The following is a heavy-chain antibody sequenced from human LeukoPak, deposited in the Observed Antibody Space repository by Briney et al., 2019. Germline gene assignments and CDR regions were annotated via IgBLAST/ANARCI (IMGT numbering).Heavy chain of an antibody. CDR2: INPSGGST. Sequence: ASVKVSCKASGYTFTSNYIHWVRQAPGQGLEWMGMINPSGGSTSYAQKFQGRVTMTRDTSTSTVYMELSSLRSEDTAVYYCARGGPYLGLMVYAMGYWGQGTLVTVSS. D-gene: IGHD2-8*01. CDR1: GYTFTSNY. V-gene: IGHV1-46*01. CDR3: ARGGPYLGLMVYAMGY. J-gene: IGHJ4*02.